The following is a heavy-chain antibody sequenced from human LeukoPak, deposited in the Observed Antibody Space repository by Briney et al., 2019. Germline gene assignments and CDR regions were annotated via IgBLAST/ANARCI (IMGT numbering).Heavy chain of an antibody. CDR3: ARSFSSGWYFDY. CDR1: GNTFISYG. CDR2: ISAYTGHT. V-gene: IGHV1-18*04. J-gene: IGHJ4*02. D-gene: IGHD6-19*01. Sequence: ASVKVSCKASGNTFISYGISWVRQAPGQGLEWMGWISAYTGHTDYPQKLQGRVTMTMDTSTSTAYMDLRSLRSEDTAVYYCARSFSSGWYFDYWGQGTLVTVSS.